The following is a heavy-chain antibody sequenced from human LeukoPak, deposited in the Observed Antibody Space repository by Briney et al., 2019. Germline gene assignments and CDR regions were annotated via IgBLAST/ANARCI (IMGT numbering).Heavy chain of an antibody. Sequence: SVKVSCKASAGTFSSYAISWVRQAPGQGLEWMGGIIPIFGTANYAQKFQGRVTITADESTSTAYMELSSLRSEDTAVYYCAGGTPLGYWFDPWGQGTLVTVSS. CDR2: IIPIFGTA. CDR3: AGGTPLGYWFDP. D-gene: IGHD7-27*01. CDR1: AGTFSSYA. J-gene: IGHJ5*02. V-gene: IGHV1-69*13.